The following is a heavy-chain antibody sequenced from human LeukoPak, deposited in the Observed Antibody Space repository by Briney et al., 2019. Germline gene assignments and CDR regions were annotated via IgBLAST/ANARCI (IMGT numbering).Heavy chain of an antibody. CDR1: GGSISSSSYY. CDR2: IYYSGST. V-gene: IGHV4-39*07. J-gene: IGHJ4*02. Sequence: PSETLSLTCTVSGGSISSSSYYWGWIRQPPGKGLEWIGSIYYSGSTYYNPSLKSRVTISVDTSKNQFSLKLSSVTAADTAVYYCAGDFRGSYFDYWGQGTLVTVSS. CDR3: AGDFRGSYFDY. D-gene: IGHD3-10*01.